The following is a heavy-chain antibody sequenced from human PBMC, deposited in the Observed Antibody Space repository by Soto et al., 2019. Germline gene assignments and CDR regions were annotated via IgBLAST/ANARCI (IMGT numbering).Heavy chain of an antibody. CDR3: AWTIKYCSSTSCILGYFDY. CDR1: VGTFSSYA. D-gene: IGHD2-2*01. CDR2: IIPIFGTA. J-gene: IGHJ4*02. Sequence: SVKVSCKASVGTFSSYAISWVRQAPGQGLEWMGGIIPIFGTANYAQKFQGRVTITADESTSTAYMELSSLRSEDTAVYYCAWTIKYCSSTSCILGYFDYWGQGPLVTVSS. V-gene: IGHV1-69*13.